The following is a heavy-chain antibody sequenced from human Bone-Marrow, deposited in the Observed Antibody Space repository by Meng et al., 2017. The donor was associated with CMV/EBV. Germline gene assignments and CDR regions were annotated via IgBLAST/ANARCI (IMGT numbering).Heavy chain of an antibody. J-gene: IGHJ4*02. Sequence: SVKVSCKASGGTFSSYAISWVRQAPGQGLEWMGGIIPIFGTANYAQKFQGRVTITTDESTSTAYMELSSLRSEDTAVYYCARGARGGVTPFDDWGQGTLVTVYS. CDR3: ARGARGGVTPFDD. V-gene: IGHV1-69*05. D-gene: IGHD2-8*02. CDR1: GGTFSSYA. CDR2: IIPIFGTA.